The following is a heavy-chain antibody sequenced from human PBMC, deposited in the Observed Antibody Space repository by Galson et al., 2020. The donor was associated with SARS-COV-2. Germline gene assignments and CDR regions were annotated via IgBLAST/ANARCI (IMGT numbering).Heavy chain of an antibody. D-gene: IGHD2-2*02. V-gene: IGHV3-74*01. CDR2: INSDGSST. CDR3: ARRSFTVVVPAAIENWFDP. Sequence: GGSLRLSCAASGFTFSSYWMHWVRQAPGKGLVWVSRINSDGSSTSYADSVKGRFTISRDNAKNTLYLQMNSLRAEDTAVYYCARRSFTVVVPAAIENWFDPWGQGTLVTVSS. J-gene: IGHJ5*02. CDR1: GFTFSSYW.